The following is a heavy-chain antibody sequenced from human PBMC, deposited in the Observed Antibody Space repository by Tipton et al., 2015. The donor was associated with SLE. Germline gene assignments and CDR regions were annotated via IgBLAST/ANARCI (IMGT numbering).Heavy chain of an antibody. CDR1: GFTVSSNY. V-gene: IGHV4-4*02. J-gene: IGHJ4*02. D-gene: IGHD3-16*01. Sequence: SLRLSCAASGFTVSSNYMSWVRQPPGKGLEWIGEIYHSGSTNYNPSLKSRVTISVDKSKNQFSLKLSSVTAADTAVYYCARGKGVFDYWDQGTLVTVSS. CDR2: IYHSGST. CDR3: ARGKGVFDY.